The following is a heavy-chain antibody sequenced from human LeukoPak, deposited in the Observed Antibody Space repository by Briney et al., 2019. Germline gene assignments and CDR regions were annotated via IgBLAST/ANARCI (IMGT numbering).Heavy chain of an antibody. Sequence: GSSVKVSCKASGGTFSSYAISWVRQAPGQGLEWMGGIIPIFGTANYAQKFQGRVTITADESTSTAYMELNSLRSEDTAVYYCAREGWDYDSSYWGQGTLVTVSS. D-gene: IGHD3-22*01. J-gene: IGHJ4*02. V-gene: IGHV1-69*01. CDR1: GGTFSSYA. CDR2: IIPIFGTA. CDR3: AREGWDYDSSY.